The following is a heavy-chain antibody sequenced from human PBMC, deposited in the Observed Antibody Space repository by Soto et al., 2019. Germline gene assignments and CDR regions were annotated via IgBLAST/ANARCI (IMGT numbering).Heavy chain of an antibody. CDR1: GFTFSSYC. J-gene: IGHJ6*02. Sequence: EVQLVESGGGLVQPGGSLRLSCAASGFTFSSYCMNWVRQAPGKGLVWVSRIDSDGSSTTYAAAAKGRFTTSRYNAKNAQYPHMSNLRVEDTAVYYCARGRRDGRDVWGHGTTVTVSS. CDR2: IDSDGSST. V-gene: IGHV3-74*02. CDR3: ARGRRDGRDV.